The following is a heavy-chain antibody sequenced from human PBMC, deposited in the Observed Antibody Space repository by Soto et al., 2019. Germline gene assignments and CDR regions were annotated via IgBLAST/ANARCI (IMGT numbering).Heavy chain of an antibody. CDR3: ARDEDYDILTGYSG. CDR1: GFTFSSYS. Sequence: GGSLRLSCAASGFTFSSYSMNWVRQAPGKGLEWVSYISSSSSTIYYADSVKGRFTISREXAXXXXXXXXXXXXAEDTAVYXCARDEDYDILTGYSGWGQGTLVTVSS. J-gene: IGHJ4*02. D-gene: IGHD3-9*01. CDR2: ISSSSSTI. V-gene: IGHV3-48*01.